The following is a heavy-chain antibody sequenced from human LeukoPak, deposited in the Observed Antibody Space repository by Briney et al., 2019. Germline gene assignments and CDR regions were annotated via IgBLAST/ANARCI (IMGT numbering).Heavy chain of an antibody. Sequence: GGSLRLSCVVSGLTFSRYTMYWVRQTPGRGLEWVACVSYDGSDTYYADSVKGRFTVSRDNSKNMVYPQLNSLRAEDTALYYCAGQPGTYYYYYMDVWGKGTTVTVSS. CDR2: VSYDGSDT. J-gene: IGHJ6*03. CDR1: GLTFSRYT. CDR3: AGQPGTYYYYYMDV. D-gene: IGHD6-13*01. V-gene: IGHV3-30*04.